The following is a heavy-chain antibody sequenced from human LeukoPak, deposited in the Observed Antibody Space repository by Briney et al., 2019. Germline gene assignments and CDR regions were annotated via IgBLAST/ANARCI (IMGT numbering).Heavy chain of an antibody. V-gene: IGHV3-20*04. CDR2: INWNGGST. Sequence: PGGSLRLSCAASGFTFDDYGMSWVRQAPGKGLEWVSGINWNGGSTGYADSVKGRFTISRDNAKNSLYLQMNSLRAEDTALYYCARGAGGSLYYYYYYMDVWGKGTTVTVSS. D-gene: IGHD1-14*01. J-gene: IGHJ6*03. CDR3: ARGAGGSLYYYYYYMDV. CDR1: GFTFDDYG.